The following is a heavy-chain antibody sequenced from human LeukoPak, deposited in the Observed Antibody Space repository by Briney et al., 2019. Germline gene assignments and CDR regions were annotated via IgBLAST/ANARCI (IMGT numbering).Heavy chain of an antibody. D-gene: IGHD6-19*01. CDR3: AKDLEQSYSGWSASYDA. Sequence: GGSLRLSCAASGFTFSNYAMSWVRQVPGKWLEWVSAISSGAGTTGYADSVKGRFTISRVNSKSTIYLQMNSLRAEDTAVYYCAKDLEQSYSGWSASYDAWGQGTLVIVSS. V-gene: IGHV3-23*01. CDR1: GFTFSNYA. CDR2: ISSGAGTT. J-gene: IGHJ5*02.